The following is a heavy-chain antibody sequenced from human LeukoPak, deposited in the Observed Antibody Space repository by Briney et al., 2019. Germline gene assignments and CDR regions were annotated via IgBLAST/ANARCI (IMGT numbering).Heavy chain of an antibody. CDR3: AIMDPDY. D-gene: IGHD3/OR15-3a*01. CDR1: GFSFSSYW. J-gene: IGHJ4*02. Sequence: PGGSLRLSCAASGFSFSSYWMSWVRQAPGKGLEWVANIQSDGSVQQYVDSVKGRLAISRDNAKNSLYLQMNSLRAEDTAVYYCAIMDPDYWGQGTLVTVSS. CDR2: IQSDGSVQ. V-gene: IGHV3-7*01.